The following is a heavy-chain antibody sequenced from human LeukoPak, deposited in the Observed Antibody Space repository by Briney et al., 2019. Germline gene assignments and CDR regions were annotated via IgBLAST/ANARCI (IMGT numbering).Heavy chain of an antibody. D-gene: IGHD2-15*01. CDR2: INHSGST. CDR1: GGSFSGYY. CDR3: ARGVRHRHCSGGSCYPEFDY. V-gene: IGHV4-34*01. Sequence: SETLSLTCAVYGGSFSGYYWSSIRQPPGKGLEWIGEINHSGSTNYNPSLKSRVTISVDTSKNQFSLKLSSVTAADTAVYYCARGVRHRHCSGGSCYPEFDYWGQGTLVTVSS. J-gene: IGHJ4*02.